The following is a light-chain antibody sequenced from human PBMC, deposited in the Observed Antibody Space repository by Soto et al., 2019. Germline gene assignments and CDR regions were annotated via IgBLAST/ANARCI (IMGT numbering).Light chain of an antibody. CDR1: SSNIGACYD. Sequence: QSVLTQPPSVSGAPGQRVTISCTGGSSNIGACYDVHWYQQLPGTAPKLLIFGNGNRPSGLPDRFSGSKSDTSASLTISGLQAEDEADYYCCSYVGSSTHVFGAGTKSPS. CDR2: GNG. J-gene: IGLJ1*01. CDR3: CSYVGSSTHV. V-gene: IGLV1-40*01.